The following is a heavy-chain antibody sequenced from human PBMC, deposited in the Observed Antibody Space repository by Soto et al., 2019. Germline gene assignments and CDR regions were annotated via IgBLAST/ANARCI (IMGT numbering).Heavy chain of an antibody. CDR3: VRIAGDLAFDI. CDR1: GYTFTGYY. CDR2: INPNSGGT. Sequence: ASVKVSCKASGYTFTGYYMHWVRQAPGQGLEWMGWINPNSGGTNYAQKFQGWVTMTRDMSISTAYMELSRLRSDDTAVYYCVRIAGDLAFDIWGQGTMVTVSS. J-gene: IGHJ3*02. D-gene: IGHD7-27*01. V-gene: IGHV1-2*04.